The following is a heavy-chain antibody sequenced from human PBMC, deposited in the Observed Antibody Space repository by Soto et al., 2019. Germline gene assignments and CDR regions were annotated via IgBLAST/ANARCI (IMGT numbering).Heavy chain of an antibody. CDR3: ARSSGGNFGIIIEGTNWFAP. D-gene: IGHD1-26*01. CDR1: GGTFSSYA. V-gene: IGHV1-69*05. CDR2: IIPIFGTA. Sequence: ASVKVSCKASGGTFSSYAISWVRQAPGQGLEWMGGIIPIFGTANYAQKFQGRVTMTRDTSASTVYMELSSLRSEDTAVYYCARSSGGNFGIIIEGTNWFAPWGQGTLVTVS. J-gene: IGHJ5*02.